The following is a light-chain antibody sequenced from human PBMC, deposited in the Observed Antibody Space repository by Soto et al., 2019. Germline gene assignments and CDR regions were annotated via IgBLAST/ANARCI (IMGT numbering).Light chain of an antibody. CDR2: GAS. CDR3: QQYNNWPPAFT. J-gene: IGKJ3*01. V-gene: IGKV3-15*01. Sequence: EIVMTQSPATLSVSPGERATLSCRASQSVSSNLAWYQQKPGQAPRILIYGASTRATGIPARFSGSGSGTEFTLTISSLQSEDFAVYYCQQYNNWPPAFTFGPGTKLDIK. CDR1: QSVSSN.